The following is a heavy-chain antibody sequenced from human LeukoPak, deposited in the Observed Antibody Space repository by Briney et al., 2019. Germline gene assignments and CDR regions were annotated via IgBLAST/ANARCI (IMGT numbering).Heavy chain of an antibody. CDR2: IYYSGST. Sequence: KPSETLSLTCTVSGGSISSYYWSWIRQPPGKGLEWIGYIYYSGSTNYNPSLKSRVTISVDTSKNQFSLKLSSVTAADTAVYYCAGSTYYYGSGSYWQLDYWGQGTLVTVSS. CDR3: AGSTYYYGSGSYWQLDY. V-gene: IGHV4-59*01. CDR1: GGSISSYY. J-gene: IGHJ4*02. D-gene: IGHD3-10*01.